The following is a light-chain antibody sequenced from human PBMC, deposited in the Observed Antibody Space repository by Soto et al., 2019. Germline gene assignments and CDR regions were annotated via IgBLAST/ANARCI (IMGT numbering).Light chain of an antibody. J-gene: IGKJ5*01. CDR2: DTS. CDR1: QSVSSK. Sequence: EMVMTQTPATLSVSPGERASLSRRASQSVSSKLAWYQQKPGQAPRLLIYDTSTRATGIPARFSGSGSGTEFTLTISSLQSEDFAVYYCQQYSNWPPITFGQGTRLETK. CDR3: QQYSNWPPIT. V-gene: IGKV3-15*01.